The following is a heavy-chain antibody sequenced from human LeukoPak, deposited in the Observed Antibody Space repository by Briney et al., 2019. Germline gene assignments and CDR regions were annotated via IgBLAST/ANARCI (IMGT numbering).Heavy chain of an antibody. CDR1: GFTFSSYA. Sequence: GGSLRLSCTASGFTFSSYAMSWVRQAPGKGLEWVSAISGSGGSTYYADSVKGRFTISRDNSKNTLYLQMNSLRAEDTAVYYCASLINIVVVIAILLAWFDPWGQGTLVTVSS. CDR3: ASLINIVVVIAILLAWFDP. J-gene: IGHJ5*02. CDR2: ISGSGGST. D-gene: IGHD2-21*01. V-gene: IGHV3-23*01.